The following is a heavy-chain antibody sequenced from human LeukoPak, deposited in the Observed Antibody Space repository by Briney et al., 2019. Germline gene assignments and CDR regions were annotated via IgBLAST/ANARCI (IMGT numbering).Heavy chain of an antibody. CDR1: GFTFSSYG. Sequence: GGSLRLSCAASGFTFSSYGMHWVRQAPGKGLEWVAFIRYDGSNKYYADSVKGRFTISRDNSKNTLYLQMNSLRAEDTAVYYCAKSGGVVVPARYFDYWGQGTLVTVSS. CDR2: IRYDGSNK. J-gene: IGHJ4*02. D-gene: IGHD2-2*01. CDR3: AKSGGVVVPARYFDY. V-gene: IGHV3-30*02.